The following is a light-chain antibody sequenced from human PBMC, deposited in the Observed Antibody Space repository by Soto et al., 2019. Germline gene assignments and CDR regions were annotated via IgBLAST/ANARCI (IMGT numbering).Light chain of an antibody. CDR2: GAS. CDR3: QQYGSSWT. CDR1: QSVSSSY. J-gene: IGKJ1*01. V-gene: IGKV3-20*01. Sequence: DIVLPQSPGTLSLSPGSRATLSCMASQSVSSSYLAWYQQKPGQAPRLLIYGASSRAIGIPDRFSGSGSGTDFTLTISRLEPEDFAVYYCQQYGSSWTFGQGTKVDIK.